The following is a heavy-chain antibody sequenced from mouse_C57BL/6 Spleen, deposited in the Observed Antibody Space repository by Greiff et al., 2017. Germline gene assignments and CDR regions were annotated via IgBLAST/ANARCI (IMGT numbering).Heavy chain of an antibody. V-gene: IGHV5-16*01. CDR1: GFTFSDYY. J-gene: IGHJ2*01. CDR2: INYDGSST. Sequence: EVKLVESEGGLVQPGSSMKLSCTASGFTFSDYYMAWVRQVPEKGLEWVANINYDGSSTYYLDSLKGRFTISRNNAKNILYLQMSSLKSEDTATYYCARDNWDGEGFDYWGQGTTLTVSS. D-gene: IGHD4-1*01. CDR3: ARDNWDGEGFDY.